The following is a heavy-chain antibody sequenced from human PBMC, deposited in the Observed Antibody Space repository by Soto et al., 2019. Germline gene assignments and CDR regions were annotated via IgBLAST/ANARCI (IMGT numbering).Heavy chain of an antibody. Sequence: QVQLQQWGAGLLKPSETLSLTCAVYGGSFSGYYWSWIRQPPGKGLEWIGEINHSGSTNYNPSLTSRFTISVDTFKNRFSLKLRSVTAADTAVYYCARWGYWGHGNLGTVSS. CDR2: INHSGST. CDR1: GGSFSGYY. J-gene: IGHJ4*01. D-gene: IGHD1-26*01. CDR3: ARWGY. V-gene: IGHV4-34*01.